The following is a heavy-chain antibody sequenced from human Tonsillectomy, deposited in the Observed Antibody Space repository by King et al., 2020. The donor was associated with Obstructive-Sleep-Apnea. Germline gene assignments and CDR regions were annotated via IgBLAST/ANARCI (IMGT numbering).Heavy chain of an antibody. CDR3: ARDQGSSGWYAPFDY. D-gene: IGHD6-19*01. J-gene: IGHJ4*02. CDR2: IHYSGGT. Sequence: QLQESGPGLLKPSETLSLTCTVSGGSISSHYWSWIRQPPGRGLEWIGYIHYSGGTNYNPSIQSRVTISVDTSKNQFSLKLSSVTAADTAMYHCARDQGSSGWYAPFDYWGQGTLVTVSS. CDR1: GGSISSHY. V-gene: IGHV4-59*11.